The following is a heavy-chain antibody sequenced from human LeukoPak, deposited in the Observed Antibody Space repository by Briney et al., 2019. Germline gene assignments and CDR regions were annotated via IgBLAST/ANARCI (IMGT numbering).Heavy chain of an antibody. CDR3: AKDRQWAYNYYFDY. D-gene: IGHD5-24*01. J-gene: IGHJ4*02. CDR2: TSGSGGST. CDR1: GFTFSSYA. V-gene: IGHV3-23*01. Sequence: PGGSLRLSCAASGFTFSSYAMSWVRQAPGKGLEWDSATSGSGGSTYYADSVKGRFTISRDNSKNTLYLQMNSLRAEDTAVYYCAKDRQWAYNYYFDYWGQGTLVTVSS.